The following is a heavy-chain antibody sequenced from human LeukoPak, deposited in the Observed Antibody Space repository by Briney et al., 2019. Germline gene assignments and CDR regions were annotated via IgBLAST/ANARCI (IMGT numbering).Heavy chain of an antibody. V-gene: IGHV4-34*01. CDR3: AGYSYGPDLFYYYYYYMDV. J-gene: IGHJ6*03. CDR1: GGSFSGYY. D-gene: IGHD5-18*01. CDR2: INHSGST. Sequence: SETLSLTCAVYGGSFSGYYWSWIRQPPGKGLEWIGEINHSGSTNYNSSLKSRVTISVDTSKNQFSLKLSSVTAADTAVYYCAGYSYGPDLFYYYYYYMDVWGKGTTVTVSS.